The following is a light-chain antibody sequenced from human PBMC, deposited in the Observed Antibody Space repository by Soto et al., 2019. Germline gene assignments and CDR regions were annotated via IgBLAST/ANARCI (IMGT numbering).Light chain of an antibody. J-gene: IGLJ1*01. CDR2: EVS. CDR3: CSYEGRYIYV. Sequence: QSALTQPASVSGSPGQSITISCSGTNRNVGGYNYVSWYQHHPGKAPKLMIYEVSHRPSGVSNRFSGSKSGNTASLTISGLQAEDEADYYCCSYEGRYIYVFGSGTKLTVL. V-gene: IGLV2-14*01. CDR1: NRNVGGYNY.